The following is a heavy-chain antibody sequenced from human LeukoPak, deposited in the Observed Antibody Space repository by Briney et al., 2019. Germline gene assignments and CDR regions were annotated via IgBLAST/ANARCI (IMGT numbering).Heavy chain of an antibody. J-gene: IGHJ5*02. CDR2: ISDSGHHT. CDR1: GFAFSSYA. CDR3: ARERSSWPNNWFDP. Sequence: GSLGLSCAASGFAFSSYAMSWVRQAPGKGLEWVSAISDSGHHTYYADSVKGRFTVSRDNSKNTLYLQMNSLRAEDTALYYCARERSSWPNNWFDPWGQGILVTVSS. D-gene: IGHD6-13*01. V-gene: IGHV3-23*01.